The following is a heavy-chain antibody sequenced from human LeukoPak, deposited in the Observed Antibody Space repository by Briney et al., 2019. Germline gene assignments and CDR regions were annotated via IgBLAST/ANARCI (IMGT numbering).Heavy chain of an antibody. Sequence: SETLSLTCTVSGGSISSSSYYWGWIRQPPGKGLEWIGSIYYSGSTYYNPSLKSRVTISVDTSKNQFSLKLSSVTAADTAVYYCARRGSGWYRNWLDPWGQGTLVTVSS. CDR2: IYYSGST. CDR1: GGSISSSSYY. D-gene: IGHD6-19*01. J-gene: IGHJ5*02. V-gene: IGHV4-39*01. CDR3: ARRGSGWYRNWLDP.